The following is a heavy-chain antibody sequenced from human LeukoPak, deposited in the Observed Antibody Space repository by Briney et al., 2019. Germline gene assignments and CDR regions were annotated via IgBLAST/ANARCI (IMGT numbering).Heavy chain of an antibody. CDR3: AREKQSSFDY. V-gene: IGHV1-18*01. J-gene: IGHJ4*02. Sequence: ASVKVSCKASGGTFSSYAISWVRQAPGQGLEWMGWISAYNGNTNYAQKLQGRVTMTTDTSTSTAYMELRSLRSDDTAVYYCAREKQSSFDYWGQGTLVTVSS. CDR1: GGTFSSYA. D-gene: IGHD1-26*01. CDR2: ISAYNGNT.